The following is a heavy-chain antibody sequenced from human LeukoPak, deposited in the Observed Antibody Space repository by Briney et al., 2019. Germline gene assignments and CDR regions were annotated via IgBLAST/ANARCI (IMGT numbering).Heavy chain of an antibody. CDR3: AREEDYVWTD. V-gene: IGHV6-1*01. Sequence: QTPSLTRAIPRDTVFRDSAAWDCVRHSPSGGLWWLGRTYYRSKWNNDYAVSVKSRISINPDTAKNQFSLQLNSVTPEDTAVYYCAREEDYVWTDWGQGILVTVSS. J-gene: IGHJ4*02. CDR1: RDTVFRDSAA. CDR2: TYYRSKWNN. D-gene: IGHD3-16*01.